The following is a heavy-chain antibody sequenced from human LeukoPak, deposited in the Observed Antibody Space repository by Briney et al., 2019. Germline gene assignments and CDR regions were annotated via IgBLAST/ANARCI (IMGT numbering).Heavy chain of an antibody. CDR1: GYTFTSYG. D-gene: IGHD3-16*01. V-gene: IGHV1-18*04. J-gene: IGHJ4*02. CDR2: ISAYNGNT. CDR3: ARGPFTLTFGGPSLDY. Sequence: ASVKVSCKASGYTFTSYGISWVRQAPGQGLEWMGWISAYNGNTNYAQKLQGRVTVTTDTSTSTAYMELRSLRSDDTAVYYCARGPFTLTFGGPSLDYWGQGTLVTVSP.